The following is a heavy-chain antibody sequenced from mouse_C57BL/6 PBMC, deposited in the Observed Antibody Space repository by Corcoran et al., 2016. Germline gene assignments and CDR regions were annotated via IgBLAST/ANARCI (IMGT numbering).Heavy chain of an antibody. CDR1: GYTFTDYY. V-gene: IGHV1-26*01. Sequence: EVQLQQSGPELVKPGASVKISCKASGYTFTDYYMNWVKQSHGKSLEWIGDINPNNGGTSYNQKFKGKATLTVDKSSSTAYLELRSLTSEDSAFYYCVRPYYSNGHAMVYRGQGTSVTVSS. J-gene: IGHJ4*01. CDR2: INPNNGGT. D-gene: IGHD2-5*01. CDR3: VRPYYSNGHAMVY.